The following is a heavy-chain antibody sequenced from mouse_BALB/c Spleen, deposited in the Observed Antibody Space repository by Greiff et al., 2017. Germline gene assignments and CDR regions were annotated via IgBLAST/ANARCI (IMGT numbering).Heavy chain of an antibody. D-gene: IGHD3-1*01. J-gene: IGHJ2*01. V-gene: IGHV5-6-4*01. CDR3: TRDSSGPDY. CDR2: ISSGGSYT. Sequence: EVQRVESGGGLVKPGGSLKLSCAASGFTFSSYTMSWVRQTPEKRLEWVATISSGGSYTYYPDSVKGRFTISRDNAKNTLYLQMSSLKSEDTAMYYCTRDSSGPDYWGQGTTLTVSS. CDR1: GFTFSSYT.